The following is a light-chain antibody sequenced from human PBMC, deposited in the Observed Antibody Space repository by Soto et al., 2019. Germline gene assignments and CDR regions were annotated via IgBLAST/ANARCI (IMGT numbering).Light chain of an antibody. J-gene: IGKJ5*01. CDR2: GAS. Sequence: EIVLTQSPCTLSVSPGDRVTLSCRASQSVDINLAWYQQKPGQAPRLLIYGASNRATGIPDRFSGSGSGTDFTLTISSLEPEDFAVYYCQQRSDWPPGFGQGTRLEIK. V-gene: IGKV3-11*01. CDR3: QQRSDWPPG. CDR1: QSVDIN.